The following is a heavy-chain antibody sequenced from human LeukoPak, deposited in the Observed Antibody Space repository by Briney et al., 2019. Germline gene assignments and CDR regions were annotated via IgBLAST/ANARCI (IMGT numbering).Heavy chain of an antibody. V-gene: IGHV4-34*01. Sequence: PSETLSLTCAVYGGSFSGYYWSWIRQPPGKWLEWIGEINHSGSTNYNPSLKSRVTISVDTSKNQFYLKLSSVTAADTAVYYCARGRRIQLSSRPDYYMDVWGKGTTVTVSS. D-gene: IGHD5-18*01. CDR1: GGSFSGYY. CDR2: INHSGST. CDR3: ARGRRIQLSSRPDYYMDV. J-gene: IGHJ6*03.